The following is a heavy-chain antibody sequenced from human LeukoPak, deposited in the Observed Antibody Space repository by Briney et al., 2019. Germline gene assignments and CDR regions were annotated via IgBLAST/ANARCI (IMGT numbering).Heavy chain of an antibody. J-gene: IGHJ5*02. D-gene: IGHD2-21*02. V-gene: IGHV3-30*19. CDR1: GFTFSSYG. Sequence: GRSLRLSCAASGFTFSSYGMHWVRQAPGKGLEWVAVISYDGSNKYYADSVKGRFTISRDNSKNTLYLQMNSLRAEDTAVYYCARDGARHIVVVTRGDWFDPWGQGTLVTVSS. CDR2: ISYDGSNK. CDR3: ARDGARHIVVVTRGDWFDP.